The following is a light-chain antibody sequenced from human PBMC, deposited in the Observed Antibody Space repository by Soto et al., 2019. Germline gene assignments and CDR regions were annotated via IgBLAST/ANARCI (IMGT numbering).Light chain of an antibody. CDR1: SSDVGGSNY. CDR2: EVD. J-gene: IGLJ1*01. CDR3: SSYTTNITLRYV. Sequence: QSALTQPASVSGSPGQSITISCSGTSSDVGGSNYVSWYQHHPGEAPKLMIYEVDNRPSGVSDRFSGSKSGNTASLTISGLQAEDEADYFCSSYTTNITLRYVFGTGTKVTVL. V-gene: IGLV2-14*01.